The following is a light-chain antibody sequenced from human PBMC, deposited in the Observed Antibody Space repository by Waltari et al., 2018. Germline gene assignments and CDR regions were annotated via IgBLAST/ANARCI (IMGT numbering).Light chain of an antibody. CDR3: QQYGISPWT. Sequence: EIVLTQSPGTLSLSPGEGATLSCGASQSVSSSYLAWYQHKPGQAPRLLIYATSTRATGIPDRFSGSGSGTDFTLTVRRLEPEDFAVYYCQQYGISPWTFGQGTKVEIK. V-gene: IGKV3-20*01. CDR1: QSVSSSY. CDR2: ATS. J-gene: IGKJ1*01.